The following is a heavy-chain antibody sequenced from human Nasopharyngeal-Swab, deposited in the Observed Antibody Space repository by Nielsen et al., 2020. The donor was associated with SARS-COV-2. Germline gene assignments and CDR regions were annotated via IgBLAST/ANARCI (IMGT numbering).Heavy chain of an antibody. J-gene: IGHJ6*02. CDR2: ISGSGGST. CDR1: GFTFSSYA. Sequence: GGSLRLSCAASGFTFSSYAMSWVRQAPGKGLEWVSAISGSGGSTYYADSVKGRLTISRDNAKNSLYLQMNSLRAEDTAVYYCARDKFVDCGMDVWGQGTTVTVSS. V-gene: IGHV3-23*01. CDR3: ARDKFVDCGMDV.